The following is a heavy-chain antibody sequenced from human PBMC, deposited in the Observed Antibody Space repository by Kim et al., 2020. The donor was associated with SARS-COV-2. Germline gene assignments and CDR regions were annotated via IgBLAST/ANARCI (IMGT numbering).Heavy chain of an antibody. CDR1: GFTFSNYA. D-gene: IGHD6-19*01. V-gene: IGHV3-23*01. Sequence: GGSLRLSCAASGFTFSNYAMSWVRQAPGKGLGWVSSISGSGDNTYYADSVKGRFTISRDNSRNTLHLQMNSLRAEDTAIYYCAKRQYDNGWFEGYWGQGTLVTVSS. CDR2: ISGSGDNT. CDR3: AKRQYDNGWFEGY. J-gene: IGHJ4*02.